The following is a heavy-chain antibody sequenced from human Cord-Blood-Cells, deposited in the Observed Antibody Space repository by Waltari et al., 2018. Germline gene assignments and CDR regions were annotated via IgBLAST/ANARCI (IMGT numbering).Heavy chain of an antibody. CDR2: RIRLRGIA. V-gene: IGHV1-69*09. J-gene: IGHJ4*02. CDR3: ASIENHMDY. CDR1: GGTFSRYA. Sequence: QVQLVQSGAEVKKPGSSVKVSCKSSGGTFSRYAISCVRQAPGQGLEGMGTRIRLRGIANEAPECRSSGTIAGGRDPSTAEMEQSSLRSEYTAVYYCASIENHMDYWCQGTLVTVSS.